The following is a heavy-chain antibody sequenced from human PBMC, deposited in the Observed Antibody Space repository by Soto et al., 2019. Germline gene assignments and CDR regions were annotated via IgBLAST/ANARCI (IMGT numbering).Heavy chain of an antibody. J-gene: IGHJ2*01. V-gene: IGHV1-18*01. CDR2: ISPYNGNT. CDR3: ARDGDRCTSTRCSPWPDTHFDL. CDR1: GYTFTNYG. Sequence: QVQLVQSGDEVKKPGASVKVSCTASGYTFTNYGISWVRQAPVQGLEWMGWISPYNGNTKYPQKLQGRVTMTTDTFTRTPYMELRSLRSDDTAVYVCARDGDRCTSTRCSPWPDTHFDLWGRGTLVTVSS. D-gene: IGHD2-2*01.